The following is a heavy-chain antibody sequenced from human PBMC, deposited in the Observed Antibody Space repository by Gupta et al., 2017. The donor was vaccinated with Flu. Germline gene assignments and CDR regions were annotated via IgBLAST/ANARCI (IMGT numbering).Heavy chain of an antibody. CDR2: ISGSGANT. CDR3: ATQVPAADDFDS. J-gene: IGHJ5*01. Sequence: TFTRFAMNWVRQAPGKGLEFVSVISGSGANTYYADSVKGRFIISRDNSKNMLYLEMNTLRAGDSAIYYCATQVPAADDFDSWGQGTLVTVSP. D-gene: IGHD2-2*01. V-gene: IGHV3-23*01. CDR1: TFTRFA.